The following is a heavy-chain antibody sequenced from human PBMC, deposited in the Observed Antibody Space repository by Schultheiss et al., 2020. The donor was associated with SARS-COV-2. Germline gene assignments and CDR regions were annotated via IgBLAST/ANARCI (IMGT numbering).Heavy chain of an antibody. V-gene: IGHV1-24*01. Sequence: ASVKVSCKVSGYTLTELSMHWVRQAPGKGLEWMGGFDPEDGETIYAQKFQGRVTMTEDTSTDTAYMELSSLRSEDTAVYYCATGEHYYDSRGWFQHWGQGTLVTVSS. CDR1: GYTLTELS. CDR3: ATGEHYYDSRGWFQH. CDR2: FDPEDGET. D-gene: IGHD3-22*01. J-gene: IGHJ1*01.